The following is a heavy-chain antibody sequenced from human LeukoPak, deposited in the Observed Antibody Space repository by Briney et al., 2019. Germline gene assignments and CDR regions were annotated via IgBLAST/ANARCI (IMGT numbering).Heavy chain of an antibody. V-gene: IGHV4-59*01. D-gene: IGHD1-26*01. CDR1: GGSIRSYY. Sequence: PSETLSLTCTVSGGSIRSYYWSWIRQPPGKGLECIGYIYYIGSTNYNPSLKSRVTISLDTSKSQFSLKLTSVTPADTAVYYCARGGIVGSRTNWFDPWGQGTLVTVSS. CDR2: IYYIGST. CDR3: ARGGIVGSRTNWFDP. J-gene: IGHJ5*02.